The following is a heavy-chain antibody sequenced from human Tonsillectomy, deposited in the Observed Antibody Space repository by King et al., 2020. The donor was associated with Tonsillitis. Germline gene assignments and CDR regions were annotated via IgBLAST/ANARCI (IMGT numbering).Heavy chain of an antibody. CDR1: GFTFSSYA. D-gene: IGHD3-9*01. J-gene: IGHJ2*01. V-gene: IGHV3-30-3*01. CDR3: ARDPILTGDWYFDL. Sequence: VQLVESGGGVVQPGRSLRLSCAASGFTFSSYAMHWVRQAPGKGLEWVAVISYDGSNKYYADSVKGRFTISRDNSKNTLYLQMNSLRAEDTAVYYRARDPILTGDWYFDLWGRGTLVTVSS. CDR2: ISYDGSNK.